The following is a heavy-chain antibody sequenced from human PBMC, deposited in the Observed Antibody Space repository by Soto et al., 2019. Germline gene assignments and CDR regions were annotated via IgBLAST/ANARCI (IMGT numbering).Heavy chain of an antibody. CDR2: IYWDDDK. CDR1: GFSLSTSGVG. D-gene: IGHD3-10*01. Sequence: QITLKESGPTLVKPTQTLTLTCTFSGFSLSTSGVGVGWIRQPPGKALEWLALIYWDDDKRYSPSLKSRLTITKDTSKNQVVLTMTNMDPVDTATYYCAHRRDGSGSYYFADWFDPWGQGTLVTVSS. CDR3: AHRRDGSGSYYFADWFDP. V-gene: IGHV2-5*02. J-gene: IGHJ5*02.